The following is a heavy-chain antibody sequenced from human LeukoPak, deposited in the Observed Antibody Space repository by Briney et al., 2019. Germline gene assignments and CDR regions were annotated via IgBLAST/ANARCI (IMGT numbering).Heavy chain of an antibody. CDR2: INPSGGST. D-gene: IGHD3-16*02. Sequence: ASVKVSCKASGYTFTSYYMHWVREAPGQGLEWMGIINPSGGSTIYAQKFQGRVTMTMDTSTSTVYMELSSLRSEDTAVYYCARDPNHDYVWGSYRPSNWFDPWGQGTLVTVSS. J-gene: IGHJ5*02. CDR1: GYTFTSYY. V-gene: IGHV1-46*01. CDR3: ARDPNHDYVWGSYRPSNWFDP.